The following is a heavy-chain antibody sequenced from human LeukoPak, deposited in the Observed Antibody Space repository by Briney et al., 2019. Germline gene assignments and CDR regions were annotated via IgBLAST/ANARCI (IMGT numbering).Heavy chain of an antibody. CDR3: AKDSTGRPTGAFDI. V-gene: IGHV3-23*01. Sequence: PGGSLRLSCAASGFTFSSYAMSWVRQAPGKGLEWVSGISGSGDNTYYADSVKGRFTISRDNSKNTLYLQMNSLRAEDTAVYYCAKDSTGRPTGAFDIWGQGTMVTVSS. CDR2: ISGSGDNT. CDR1: GFTFSSYA. J-gene: IGHJ3*02. D-gene: IGHD3-10*01.